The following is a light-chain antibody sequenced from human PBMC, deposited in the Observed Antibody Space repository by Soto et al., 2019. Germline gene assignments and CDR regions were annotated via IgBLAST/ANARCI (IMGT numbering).Light chain of an antibody. Sequence: LLTQSPGTLSLSPEEGATLSCRASQSVSNNYLAWYQQKPGQAPRLLIYGASNRATGIPDRFSGSGSGTDFTLTISRLEPEDIPVYYCHPSGRSSTFGQGAKV. J-gene: IGKJ1*01. CDR3: HPSGRSST. CDR2: GAS. V-gene: IGKV3-20*01. CDR1: QSVSNNY.